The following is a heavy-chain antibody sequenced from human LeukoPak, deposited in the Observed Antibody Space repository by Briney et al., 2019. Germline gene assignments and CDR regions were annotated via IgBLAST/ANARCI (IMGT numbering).Heavy chain of an antibody. CDR3: TTVHGAGPVNFDH. D-gene: IGHD3-16*01. J-gene: IGHJ4*02. V-gene: IGHV3-15*01. CDR2: IKSRTDGETR. Sequence: GGSLRLSCTASGFTFNSVWMTWVRQAPGKGLEWVGRIKSRTDGETRDYAAPVKGRFIRSRDDSENTLYLQMNSLKTEDTAVYYCTTVHGAGPVNFDHWGQGSLVTVSS. CDR1: GFTFNSVW.